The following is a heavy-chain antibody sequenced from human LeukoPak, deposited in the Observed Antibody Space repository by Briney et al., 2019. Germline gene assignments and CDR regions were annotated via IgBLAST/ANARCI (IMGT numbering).Heavy chain of an antibody. CDR3: AGDRYGYNLGYYY. J-gene: IGHJ4*02. Sequence: SETLSLTCTVSGGSISSSSYYWGWIRQPPGKGLEWIGSIYYSGSTYYNPSLKSRVTISVDTSKNQFSLKLSSVTAADTAVYYYAGDRYGYNLGYYYWGQGTLVTVSS. CDR2: IYYSGST. CDR1: GGSISSSSYY. V-gene: IGHV4-39*07. D-gene: IGHD5-24*01.